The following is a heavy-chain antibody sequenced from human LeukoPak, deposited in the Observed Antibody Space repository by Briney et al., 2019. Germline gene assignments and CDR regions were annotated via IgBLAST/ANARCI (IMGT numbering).Heavy chain of an antibody. J-gene: IGHJ4*02. CDR1: GFTFSSYS. V-gene: IGHV3-48*01. CDR3: VRSIAAAGNY. D-gene: IGHD6-25*01. CDR2: ISRSSSPI. Sequence: GGSLRLSCVASGFTFSSYSINWVRQAPGKGLEWISYISRSSSPIYYADSVKGRFTISRDNAKNSVYLQMNSLRADGTAVYYCVRSIAAAGNYWGQGTLVTVSS.